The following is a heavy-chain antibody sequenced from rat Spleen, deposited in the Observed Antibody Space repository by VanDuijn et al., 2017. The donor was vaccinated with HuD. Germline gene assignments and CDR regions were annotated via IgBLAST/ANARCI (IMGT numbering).Heavy chain of an antibody. CDR1: GYSITSSYR. CDR3: ARTNNPYFYVMDA. D-gene: IGHD3-4*01. J-gene: IGHJ4*01. V-gene: IGHV3-3*01. Sequence: EVQLQESGPGLVKPSQSLSLTCSVTGYSITSSYRWNWIRKFPGNKLEWMGYINSAGSTNYNPSLKSRISITRDTSKNQFFLQLRSVTTEDTATYYCARTNNPYFYVMDAWGQGASVTVSS. CDR2: INSAGST.